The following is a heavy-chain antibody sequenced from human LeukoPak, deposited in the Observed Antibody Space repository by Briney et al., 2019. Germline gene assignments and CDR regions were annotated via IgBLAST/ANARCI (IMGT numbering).Heavy chain of an antibody. V-gene: IGHV3-9*01. CDR2: ISWNSGSI. D-gene: IGHD3-22*01. CDR1: GFIFDDYA. Sequence: GGSLRLSCAASGFIFDDYAMHWVRQAPGKGLEWVSGISWNSGSIGYADSVKGRFTISRDNAKNSLYLQMNSLRAEDTALYYCARAADYYDSSGYNSGPYFDYWGQGTLVTVSS. J-gene: IGHJ4*02. CDR3: ARAADYYDSSGYNSGPYFDY.